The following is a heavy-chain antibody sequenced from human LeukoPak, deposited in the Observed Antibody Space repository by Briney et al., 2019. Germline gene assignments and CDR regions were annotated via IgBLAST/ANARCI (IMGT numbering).Heavy chain of an antibody. CDR3: ARGPTSLVLRGWFDP. J-gene: IGHJ5*02. V-gene: IGHV4-34*01. CDR1: GGSFSGYY. CDR2: INHSGST. D-gene: IGHD3-10*01. Sequence: PSETLSLTCAVYGGSFSGYYWSWIRQPPGKGLEWIGEINHSGSTNYNPSLKSRVAISVDTSKNQFSLKLSSVTAADTAVYYCARGPTSLVLRGWFDPWGQGTLVTVSS.